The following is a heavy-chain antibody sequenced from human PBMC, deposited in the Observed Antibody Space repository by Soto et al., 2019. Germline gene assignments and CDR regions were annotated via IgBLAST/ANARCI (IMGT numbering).Heavy chain of an antibody. CDR3: ARGLITGSHYSGGWYYFDS. CDR1: GESFSGHI. J-gene: IGHJ4*02. Sequence: QVQLQQSGAGLLKPSETLSLTCAVYGESFSGHIWTWIRQTPGKGLQWIGQINHSGSASYKPSLTSRFTISVHTSNSQFSLGLSSVTAADTAVYYCARGLITGSHYSGGWYYFDSWGQGTQVTVSS. D-gene: IGHD6-19*01. CDR2: INHSGSA. V-gene: IGHV4-34*01.